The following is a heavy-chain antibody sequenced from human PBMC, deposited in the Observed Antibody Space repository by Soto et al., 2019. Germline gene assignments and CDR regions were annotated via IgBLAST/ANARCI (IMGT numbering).Heavy chain of an antibody. D-gene: IGHD3-22*01. J-gene: IGHJ3*02. Sequence: PSETLSLTCTVSGGSISSSSYYWGWIRQPPGKGLEWIGSIYYSGSTYYNPSLKSRVTISVDTSKNQFSLKLSSVTAADTAVYYCARLYPSMIVVAIDAFDIWGQGTMVTVSS. V-gene: IGHV4-39*01. CDR3: ARLYPSMIVVAIDAFDI. CDR1: GGSISSSSYY. CDR2: IYYSGST.